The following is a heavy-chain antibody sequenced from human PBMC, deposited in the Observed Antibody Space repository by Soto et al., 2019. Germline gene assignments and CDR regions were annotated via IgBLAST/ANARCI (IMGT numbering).Heavy chain of an antibody. Sequence: GGSLSLSCAASGFTFSSYAMHWVRQAPGKGLEWVAVISYDGSNKYYADSVKGRFTISRDNSKNTLYLQMNSLRAEDTAVYYCARGPHIVVVTAPTPYYFDYWGQGTLVTVSS. CDR2: ISYDGSNK. V-gene: IGHV3-30-3*01. CDR3: ARGPHIVVVTAPTPYYFDY. D-gene: IGHD2-21*02. J-gene: IGHJ4*02. CDR1: GFTFSSYA.